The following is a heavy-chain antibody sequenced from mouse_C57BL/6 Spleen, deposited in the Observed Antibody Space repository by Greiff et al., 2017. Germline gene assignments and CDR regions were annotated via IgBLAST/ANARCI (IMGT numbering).Heavy chain of an antibody. CDR1: GFTFSSYG. CDR2: ISSGCSYT. Sequence: EVKLQESGGDLVKPGGSLKLSCAASGFTFSSYGMSWVRQTPDKRLEWVATISSGCSYTYYPDSVKGRFTISRDNAKNTPYLQLSSLKSEDTAMYYCAGHSETDYAMDYGGQGTSVTVSS. J-gene: IGHJ4*01. CDR3: AGHSETDYAMDY. D-gene: IGHD3-2*01. V-gene: IGHV5-6*01.